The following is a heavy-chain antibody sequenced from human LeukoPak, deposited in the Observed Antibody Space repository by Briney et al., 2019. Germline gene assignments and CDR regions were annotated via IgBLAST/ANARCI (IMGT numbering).Heavy chain of an antibody. D-gene: IGHD3-22*01. CDR3: ARGGYYYDSSGYYYAFDY. CDR1: GGTFSSYA. J-gene: IGHJ4*02. CDR2: IIPIFGTA. V-gene: IGHV1-69*06. Sequence: GASVKVSCKASGGTFSSYAISWVRQAPGQGLEWMGGIIPIFGTANYAQKFQGRVTITADKSTSTAYMELSSLRSEDTAVYYCARGGYYYDSSGYYYAFDYWGQGTLVTVSS.